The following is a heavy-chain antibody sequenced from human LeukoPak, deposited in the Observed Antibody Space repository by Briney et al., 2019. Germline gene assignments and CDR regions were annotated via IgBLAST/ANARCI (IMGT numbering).Heavy chain of an antibody. V-gene: IGHV3-49*04. J-gene: IGHJ2*01. CDR3: TRGGYCSRTRCYTDWYFDL. Sequence: GGSLRLSYAASGFTFSSYAMSWVRQAPGKGLEWVGFIRSKAYGGTTEYAASVKGRFTISRDDSKSIAYLQMNSLKTEDTAVYYCTRGGYCSRTRCYTDWYFDLWGRGTLVTVFS. CDR1: GFTFSSYA. CDR2: IRSKAYGGTT. D-gene: IGHD2-2*02.